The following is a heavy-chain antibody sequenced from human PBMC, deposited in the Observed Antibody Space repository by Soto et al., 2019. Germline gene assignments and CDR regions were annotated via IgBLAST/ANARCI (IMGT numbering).Heavy chain of an antibody. D-gene: IGHD6-13*01. V-gene: IGHV1-3*01. CDR1: GYTFTSYA. CDR3: ARGAAAGNNWFDP. J-gene: IGHJ5*02. CDR2: INAGNGNT. Sequence: ASVKVSCKASGYTFTSYAMHWVRQAPGQRLEWMGWINAGNGNTKYSQKFQGRVTITRDTSASTAYMELSSLRSEDTAVYYCARGAAAGNNWFDPWGQGTLVTVSS.